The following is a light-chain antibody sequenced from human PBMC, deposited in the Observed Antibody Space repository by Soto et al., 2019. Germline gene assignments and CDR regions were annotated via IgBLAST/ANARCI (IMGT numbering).Light chain of an antibody. V-gene: IGKV3-15*01. CDR3: LQYNNWYS. Sequence: VMTQSPATLSVSPGERVTLSCRASEHVSSNLAWYQQKPGQAPRRLIYGSSTRATGIPARFSGSGSGTEFPLTISSLQSEDSAVYSCLQYNNWYSFGQGSKLEIK. J-gene: IGKJ2*03. CDR2: GSS. CDR1: EHVSSN.